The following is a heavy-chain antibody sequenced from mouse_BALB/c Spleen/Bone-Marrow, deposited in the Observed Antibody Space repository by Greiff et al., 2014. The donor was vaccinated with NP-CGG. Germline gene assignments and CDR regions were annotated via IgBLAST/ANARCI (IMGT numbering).Heavy chain of an antibody. CDR1: GYAFTDYL. J-gene: IGHJ2*01. CDR2: INPGSGST. Sequence: VQLQQSGAELVRPGTSVKVSCKASGYAFTDYLMEWLKQRPGQGLEWIGVINPGSGSTNYNEKFKDKATLTADKSSSTAYMQLSSLTSDDSAVYFCARYDGYFDYWGQGTILTVPS. V-gene: IGHV1-54*01. D-gene: IGHD2-3*01. CDR3: ARYDGYFDY.